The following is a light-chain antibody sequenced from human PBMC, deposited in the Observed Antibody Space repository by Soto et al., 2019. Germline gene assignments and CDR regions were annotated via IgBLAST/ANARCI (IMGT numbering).Light chain of an antibody. Sequence: DIPMTQSPSTLSAFVGDRVTITCRASQSIRSWLAWYQQKSGRAPKLLIYKASSLQGGVPSRFSGSGSGTDFTLTISCLQTHDFASYHCKQYNAYCFSFGKRTQLQIE. CDR3: KQYNAYCFS. J-gene: IGKJ2*01. CDR2: KAS. CDR1: QSIRSW. V-gene: IGKV1-5*03.